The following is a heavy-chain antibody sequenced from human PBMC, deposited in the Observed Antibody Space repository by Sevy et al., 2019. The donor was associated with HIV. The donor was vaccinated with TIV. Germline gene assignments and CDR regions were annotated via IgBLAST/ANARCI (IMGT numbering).Heavy chain of an antibody. CDR1: GFIFSNFA. D-gene: IGHD1-26*01. CDR3: ARGENNDEFFQY. Sequence: GGSLRLSCAASGFIFSNFAMYWVRHAPGKGLEWVAVTSYDGSHKYYADSVKGRFTVSRDNSRNILSLEMNSLRRDDTAVYYSARGENNDEFFQYWGQGTLVTVSS. J-gene: IGHJ1*01. CDR2: TSYDGSHK. V-gene: IGHV3-30*04.